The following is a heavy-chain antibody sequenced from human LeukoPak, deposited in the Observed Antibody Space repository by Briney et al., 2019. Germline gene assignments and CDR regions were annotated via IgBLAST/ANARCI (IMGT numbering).Heavy chain of an antibody. Sequence: PGGSLRLFCAAAGSTFSSYRRNWVRQAPGKGLEWVSSISSSSSYIYYADSVKGRFTISRDNATKSLYLQMNRLKAEDTVVYYCSRYLRVVGALPFDYWGQGTLVTVSS. V-gene: IGHV3-21*01. CDR2: ISSSSSYI. CDR3: SRYLRVVGALPFDY. CDR1: GSTFSSYR. J-gene: IGHJ4*02. D-gene: IGHD1-26*01.